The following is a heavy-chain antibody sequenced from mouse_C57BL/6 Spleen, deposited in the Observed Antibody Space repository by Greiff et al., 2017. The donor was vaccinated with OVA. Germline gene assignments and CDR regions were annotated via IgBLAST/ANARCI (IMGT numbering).Heavy chain of an antibody. Sequence: QVQLKQSGPGLVQPSQSLSITCTVSGFSLTSYGVHWVRQSPGKGLEWLGVIWSGGSTDYNAAFISRLSISKDNSKSQVFFKMNSLQADDTAIYYCARFYGSSYGRFAYWGQGTLVTVSA. J-gene: IGHJ3*01. D-gene: IGHD1-1*01. CDR1: GFSLTSYG. V-gene: IGHV2-2*01. CDR3: ARFYGSSYGRFAY. CDR2: IWSGGST.